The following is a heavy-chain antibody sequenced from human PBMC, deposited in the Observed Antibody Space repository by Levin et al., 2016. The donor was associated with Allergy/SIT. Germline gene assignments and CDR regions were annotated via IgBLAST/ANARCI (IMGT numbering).Heavy chain of an antibody. D-gene: IGHD1-26*01. J-gene: IGHJ6*02. V-gene: IGHV3-30*18. CDR3: AKESGSSYYYYYGMDV. Sequence: WIRQPPGKGLEWVAVISYDGSNKYYADSVKGRFTISRDNSKNTLYLQMNSLRAEDTAVYYCAKESGSSYYYYYGMDVWGQGTTVTVSS. CDR2: ISYDGSNK.